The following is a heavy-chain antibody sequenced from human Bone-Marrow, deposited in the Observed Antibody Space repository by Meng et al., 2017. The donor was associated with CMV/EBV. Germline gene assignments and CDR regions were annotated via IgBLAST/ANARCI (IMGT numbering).Heavy chain of an antibody. J-gene: IGHJ4*02. D-gene: IGHD3-3*01. CDR3: AKDQGFWSGYYSFDY. CDR1: GYTFTSYD. CDR2: MNPNSGNT. V-gene: IGHV1-8*03. Sequence: ASVKVSCKASGYTFTSYDINWVRQATGQGLEWMGWMNPNSGNTGYAQKFQGRVTITRNTSISTAYMELSSLRSEDTAVYYCAKDQGFWSGYYSFDYWGQGTLVTVSS.